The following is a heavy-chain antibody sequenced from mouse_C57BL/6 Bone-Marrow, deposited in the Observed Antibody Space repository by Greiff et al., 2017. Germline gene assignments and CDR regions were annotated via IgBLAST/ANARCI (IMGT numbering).Heavy chain of an antibody. V-gene: IGHV1-81*01. CDR3: AREGKITTVVSDY. CDR2: IYPRSGNT. J-gene: IGHJ2*01. Sequence: VQLQESGAELARPGASVKLSCKASGYTFTSYDISWVKQRTGQGLEWIGEIYPRSGNTYYNEKFKGKATLTADKSSSTAYMELRSLTSEDSAVYFCAREGKITTVVSDYWGQGTTLTVSS. CDR1: GYTFTSYD. D-gene: IGHD1-1*01.